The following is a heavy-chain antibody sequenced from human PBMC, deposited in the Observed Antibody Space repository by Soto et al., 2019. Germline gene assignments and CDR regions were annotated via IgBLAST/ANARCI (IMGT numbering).Heavy chain of an antibody. Sequence: QFQLVQSGAEVKKPWASVTVACKASGYTFTSSGIGWVRQAPGQGLEWMGWINPYNGNTNYAQKLQGRVTMTTDTSTNTAYMELRSLRSDDTAVYYCARDWFGIDYWGQGTLVTVSP. V-gene: IGHV1-18*01. J-gene: IGHJ4*02. CDR1: GYTFTSSG. D-gene: IGHD3-16*01. CDR2: INPYNGNT. CDR3: ARDWFGIDY.